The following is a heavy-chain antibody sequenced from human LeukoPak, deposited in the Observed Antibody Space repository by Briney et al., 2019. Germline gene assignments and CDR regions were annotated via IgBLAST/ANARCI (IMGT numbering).Heavy chain of an antibody. J-gene: IGHJ4*02. D-gene: IGHD7-27*01. CDR3: ARDIKLGYFDY. CDR2: IIPIFGTA. CDR1: GGTFSSYA. V-gene: IGHV1-69*01. Sequence: SVKVSCKASGGTFSSYAISWVRQAPGQGLEWMGEIIPIFGTANYAQKFRGRVTITADESTSTAYMELSSLRSEDTAVYYCARDIKLGYFDYWGQGTLVTVSS.